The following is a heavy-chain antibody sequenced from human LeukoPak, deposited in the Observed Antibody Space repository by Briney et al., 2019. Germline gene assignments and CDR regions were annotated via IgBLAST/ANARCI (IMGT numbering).Heavy chain of an antibody. CDR2: IYYSGNP. Sequence: SETLSLTCTGSGCSISSSSYYWRGIRQPPGKGRGSSGSIYYSGNPYYNPSLKHRVTISVDTSKNQFSLKLRSVNAADSAWDYGARGYCSSTSCYAARYWGQGTLVTVSS. CDR1: GCSISSSSYY. J-gene: IGHJ4*01. D-gene: IGHD2-2*01. V-gene: IGHV4-39*07. CDR3: ARGYCSSTSCYAARY.